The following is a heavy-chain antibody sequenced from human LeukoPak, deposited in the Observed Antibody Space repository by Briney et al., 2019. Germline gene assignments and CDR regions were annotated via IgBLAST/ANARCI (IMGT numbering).Heavy chain of an antibody. Sequence: SETLSLTCTVSGYSISSTYYGGWIRQPPGKGLEWIASISHSGGTYYNPSLKSRVTISVDTSKDQFSLKLSSVTAADTAVCYCARVNTPVATFDYWGQGTLVTVSS. CDR3: ARVNTPVATFDY. D-gene: IGHD5-18*01. J-gene: IGHJ4*02. CDR1: GYSISSTYY. V-gene: IGHV4-38-2*02. CDR2: ISHSGGT.